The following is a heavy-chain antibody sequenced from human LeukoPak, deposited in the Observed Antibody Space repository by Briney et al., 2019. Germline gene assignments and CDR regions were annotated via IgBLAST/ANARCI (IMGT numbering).Heavy chain of an antibody. CDR1: GDSVSSNSAA. CDR2: TYYRSKWYN. CDR3: ASRSRYSSSRPGY. V-gene: IGHV6-1*01. Sequence: SQTLSLTCAISGDSVSSNSAAWNWIRQSPSRGLEWLGRTYYRSKWYNDYAVSVKSRITINPDTSKNQFSLKLSSVTAADTAVYYCASRSRYSSSRPGYWGQGTLVTVSS. D-gene: IGHD6-13*01. J-gene: IGHJ4*02.